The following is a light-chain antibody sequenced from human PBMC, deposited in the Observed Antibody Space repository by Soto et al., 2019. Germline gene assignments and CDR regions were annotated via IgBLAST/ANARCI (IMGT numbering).Light chain of an antibody. CDR1: TSDVGGYNL. Sequence: QSVLTQPASVSGSPGQSITISCSGTTSDVGGYNLVSWYQQHTAKAPKLLIYEGTQRPSGVSSRFSGSKSGNTASLTISGLQAEDEADYYCCSYATRSVLVFGGGTKVTVL. CDR3: CSYATRSVLV. J-gene: IGLJ2*01. CDR2: EGT. V-gene: IGLV2-23*01.